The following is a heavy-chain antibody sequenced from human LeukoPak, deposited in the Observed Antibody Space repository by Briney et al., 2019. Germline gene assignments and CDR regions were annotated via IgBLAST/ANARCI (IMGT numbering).Heavy chain of an antibody. CDR3: TTGPPARGYYYYYMDV. Sequence: GGSLRLSCAASGFTFSNYVMSWVRQAPGKGLEWVGRIKSKTDGGTTDYAAPVKGRFTISRDDSKNTLYLQMNSLKTEDTAVYYCTTGPPARGYYYYYMDVWGKGTTVTVSS. V-gene: IGHV3-15*01. CDR1: GFTFSNYV. CDR2: IKSKTDGGTT. J-gene: IGHJ6*03.